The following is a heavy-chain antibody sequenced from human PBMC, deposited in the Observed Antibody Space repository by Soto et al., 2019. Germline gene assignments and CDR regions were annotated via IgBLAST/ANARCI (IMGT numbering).Heavy chain of an antibody. V-gene: IGHV1-58*01. CDR3: AAVPYYYDTSGTYFDY. J-gene: IGHJ4*02. D-gene: IGHD3-22*01. CDR2: IVVGSGNT. Sequence: QMQLVQSGPEVKKPGTSVKVSCKASGFTFPSSAVQWVRQARGQRLEWIARIVVGSGNTNYAQKFQERLTISTDMSTNTAYMELSRLRSEDTAVYYCAAVPYYYDTSGTYFDYWGQGTLVTVSS. CDR1: GFTFPSSA.